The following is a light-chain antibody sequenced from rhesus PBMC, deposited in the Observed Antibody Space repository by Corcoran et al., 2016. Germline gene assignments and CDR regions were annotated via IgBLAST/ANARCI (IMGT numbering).Light chain of an antibody. V-gene: IGKV1-32*02. CDR2: YAN. CDR1: QGISSY. Sequence: DIQMSQSPSSLSASVGDRVTITCRASQGISSYLNWYQQKPGKAPKLLIYYANSLASGGPSRFSGSGSGTEITLTISSLQPEDFATYYCQQGNSNPRTFGQGTKVEIK. J-gene: IGKJ1*01. CDR3: QQGNSNPRT.